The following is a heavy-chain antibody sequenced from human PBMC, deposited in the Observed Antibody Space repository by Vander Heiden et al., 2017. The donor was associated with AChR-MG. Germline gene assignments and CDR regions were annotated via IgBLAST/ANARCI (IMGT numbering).Heavy chain of an antibody. J-gene: IGHJ6*02. V-gene: IGHV3-23*01. D-gene: IGHD5-18*01. Sequence: EVQLLESGGGLVQPGGSLRLSCAASGFPFSSYALSWVRQAPGKGLEWVSAISGSGGSTYYADSVKGRFTISRDNSKNTLYLQMNSLRAEDTAVYYCAKDYGGTAMVNFYYYYGMDVWGQGTTVTVSS. CDR2: ISGSGGST. CDR3: AKDYGGTAMVNFYYYYGMDV. CDR1: GFPFSSYA.